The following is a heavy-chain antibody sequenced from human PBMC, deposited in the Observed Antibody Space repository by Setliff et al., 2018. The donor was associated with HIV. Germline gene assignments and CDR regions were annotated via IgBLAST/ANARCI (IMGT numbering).Heavy chain of an antibody. Sequence: ASVKVSCKASGYAFISYGITWVRQAPGQGLEWMGGIIPILGIANYAQKFQGRVTITADESTSTAYMELSSLRSEDTAVYYCAKGGYYDSTGYYYYYFYYLDEWGKGTTVTVSS. CDR3: AKGGYYDSTGYYYYYFYYLDE. J-gene: IGHJ6*03. CDR2: IIPILGIA. V-gene: IGHV1-69*10. CDR1: GYAFISYG. D-gene: IGHD3-22*01.